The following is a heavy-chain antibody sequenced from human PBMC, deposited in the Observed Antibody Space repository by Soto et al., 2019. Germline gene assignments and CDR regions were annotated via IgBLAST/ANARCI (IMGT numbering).Heavy chain of an antibody. CDR2: AYYSGST. J-gene: IGHJ4*02. V-gene: IGHV4-59*12. Sequence: QVQLQESGPGLVKSSETLSLTCTVSGGSISSYYWSWIRQPPGKGLEWIGYAYYSGSTNYNPSLKSRVTKSVDTSKSQCALNLRSVTAADTAVYYCARDVRRGSSSWVNWGQGTLVTVSS. CDR1: GGSISSYY. D-gene: IGHD6-13*01. CDR3: ARDVRRGSSSWVN.